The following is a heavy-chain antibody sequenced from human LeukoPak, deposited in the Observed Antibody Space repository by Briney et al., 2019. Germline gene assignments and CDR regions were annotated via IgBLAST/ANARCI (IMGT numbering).Heavy chain of an antibody. D-gene: IGHD4/OR15-4a*01. CDR3: ATETSGFDFGANDY. CDR2: ISAHNGNT. CDR1: GYSFSNYG. Sequence: GASVKVSCKADGYSFSNYGITWVRQAPGQGLEWMGWISAHNGNTDYAQILQGRVTLTTDTSTSTAYMELRSLRSDDTALYFCATETSGFDFGANDYWGQGTLVTVSS. V-gene: IGHV1-18*01. J-gene: IGHJ4*02.